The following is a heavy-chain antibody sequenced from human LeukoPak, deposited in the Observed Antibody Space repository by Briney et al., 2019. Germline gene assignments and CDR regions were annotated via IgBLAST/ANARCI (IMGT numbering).Heavy chain of an antibody. CDR2: IRSSSSYI. J-gene: IGHJ4*02. CDR3: ASDCSSTSCYNDFWSGYPTYYFDY. CDR1: GFTFSSYS. Sequence: GGSLRLSCAASGFTFSSYSMNWVRQAPGKGLEWVSSIRSSSSYIYYADSVKGRFTISRDNATNSLYLQMNSLRAEDTAVYYCASDCSSTSCYNDFWSGYPTYYFDYWGQGTLVTVSS. V-gene: IGHV3-21*01. D-gene: IGHD2-2*02.